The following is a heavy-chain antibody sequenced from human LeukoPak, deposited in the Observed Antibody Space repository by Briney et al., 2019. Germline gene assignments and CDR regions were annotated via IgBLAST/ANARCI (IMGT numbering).Heavy chain of an antibody. D-gene: IGHD6-13*01. Sequence: GALRLSCAASGFTFSSYWMHGVRQAPGKGLVWVSRINSDGSSTSYADSVKGRFTISRDNAKNTLYLQMNSLRAEDTAVYYCARDGDGSSRFDYWGQGTLVTVSS. CDR1: GFTFSSYW. V-gene: IGHV3-74*01. J-gene: IGHJ4*02. CDR3: ARDGDGSSRFDY. CDR2: INSDGSST.